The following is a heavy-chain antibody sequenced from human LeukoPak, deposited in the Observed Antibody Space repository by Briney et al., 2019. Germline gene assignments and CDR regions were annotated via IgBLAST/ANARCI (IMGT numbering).Heavy chain of an antibody. Sequence: PGGSLRLSRAASGFTFSDYYMSWIRQAPGKGLEWVSYISSSGSTIYYADSVKGRFTISRDNAKNSLYLQMNSLRAEDTAVYYCARSDYDYVWGSYRYYFDYWGQGTLVTVSS. CDR2: ISSSGSTI. V-gene: IGHV3-11*01. J-gene: IGHJ4*02. CDR1: GFTFSDYY. D-gene: IGHD3-16*02. CDR3: ARSDYDYVWGSYRYYFDY.